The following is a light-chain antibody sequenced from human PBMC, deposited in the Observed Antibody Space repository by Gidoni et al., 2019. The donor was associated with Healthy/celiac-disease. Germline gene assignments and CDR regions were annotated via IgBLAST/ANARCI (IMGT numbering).Light chain of an antibody. CDR3: QQYNNWWT. CDR2: GAS. Sequence: EIVMTHSPATLSVSPGERATLSCRASPSVSSNLAWYQQKPGQAPRLLIYGASTRATGIPARFSGSGSGTEFTLTISSLQSEDFAVYYCQQYNNWWTFGQGTKVEIK. CDR1: PSVSSN. V-gene: IGKV3-15*01. J-gene: IGKJ1*01.